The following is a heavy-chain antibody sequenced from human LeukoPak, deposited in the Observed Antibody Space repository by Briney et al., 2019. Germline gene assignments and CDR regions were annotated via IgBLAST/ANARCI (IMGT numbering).Heavy chain of an antibody. V-gene: IGHV1-18*01. J-gene: IGHJ5*02. CDR2: ISAYNGNT. D-gene: IGHD3-3*01. Sequence: GASVKVSCKASGYTFTSYGISWVRQAPGQGLEWMGWISAYNGNTNYAQKLQGRVTMTTDTSTSTAYMEPRSLRSDDTAVYYCARDVGRITIFGVVMSFIFDPWGQGTLVTVSS. CDR1: GYTFTSYG. CDR3: ARDVGRITIFGVVMSFIFDP.